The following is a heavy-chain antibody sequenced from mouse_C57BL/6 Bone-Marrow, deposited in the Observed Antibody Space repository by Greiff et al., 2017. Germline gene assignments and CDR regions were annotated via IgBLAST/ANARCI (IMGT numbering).Heavy chain of an antibody. Sequence: EVQVVESGGDLVKPGGSLKLSCAASGFTFSSYGMSWVRQTPDKRLEWVATISSGGSYTYYPDSVKGRFTISRDNAKNTLYLQMSSLKSEDTAMYYCARPDGYYFDYWGQGTTLTVSS. CDR3: ARPDGYYFDY. V-gene: IGHV5-6*01. CDR2: ISSGGSYT. CDR1: GFTFSSYG. D-gene: IGHD2-3*01. J-gene: IGHJ2*01.